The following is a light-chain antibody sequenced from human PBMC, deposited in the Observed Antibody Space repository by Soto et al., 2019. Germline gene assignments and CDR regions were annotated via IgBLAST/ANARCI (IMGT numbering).Light chain of an antibody. Sequence: QSVLTQPASVSGSPGQSITISCTGTSSDVGLYDYVSWYQQHPGKAPQLMIYAVSNRPSGVSNRFSASKSGNTASLFISGLQAEDEADYYCSSYTSDSAYVFGSGNKLTVL. CDR2: AVS. CDR3: SSYTSDSAYV. CDR1: SSDVGLYDY. V-gene: IGLV2-14*01. J-gene: IGLJ1*01.